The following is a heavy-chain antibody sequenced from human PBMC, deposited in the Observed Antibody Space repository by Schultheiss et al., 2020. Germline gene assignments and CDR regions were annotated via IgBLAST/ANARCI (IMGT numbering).Heavy chain of an antibody. CDR2: IYHGGST. CDR1: GGSISSYY. CDR3: ARVMTTVTVGAFDI. J-gene: IGHJ3*02. V-gene: IGHV4-39*07. D-gene: IGHD4-17*01. Sequence: SETLSLTCTVSGGSISSYYWGWVRQPPGKGLEWIGWVGNIYHGGSTYFNPSLKSRGTISVDASKNQFSLKLSSVTAADTAVYYCARVMTTVTVGAFDIWGQGTMVTVSS.